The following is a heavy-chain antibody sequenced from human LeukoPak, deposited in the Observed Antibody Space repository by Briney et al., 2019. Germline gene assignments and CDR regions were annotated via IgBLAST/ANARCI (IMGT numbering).Heavy chain of an antibody. CDR3: ASLIAVAGTSDY. CDR1: GGSISSSSYY. V-gene: IGHV4-39*01. J-gene: IGHJ4*02. CDR2: IYYSGST. Sequence: SETLSLTCTVSGGSISSSSYYWGWIRQPPGKGLEWIGSIYYSGSTYYNPSLKSRVTISVDTSKNQFSLKLSSVTAADTAVYYCASLIAVAGTSDYWGQGTLVTVPS. D-gene: IGHD6-19*01.